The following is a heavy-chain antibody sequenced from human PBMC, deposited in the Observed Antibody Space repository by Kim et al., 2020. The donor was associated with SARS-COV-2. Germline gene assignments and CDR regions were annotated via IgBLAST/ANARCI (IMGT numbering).Heavy chain of an antibody. CDR3: ATGGYCSSTSCFRYYYYYYGMDV. J-gene: IGHJ6*02. CDR2: FDPEDGET. V-gene: IGHV1-24*01. D-gene: IGHD2-2*01. Sequence: ASVKVSCKVSGYTLTELSMHWVRQAPGKGLEWMGGFDPEDGETIYAQKFQGRVTMTEDTSTDTAYMELSSLRSEDTAVYYCATGGYCSSTSCFRYYYYYYGMDVWGQGTTVTVSS. CDR1: GYTLTELS.